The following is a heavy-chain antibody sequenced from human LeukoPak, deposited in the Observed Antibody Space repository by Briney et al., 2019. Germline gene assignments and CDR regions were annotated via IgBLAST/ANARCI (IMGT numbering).Heavy chain of an antibody. J-gene: IGHJ4*02. D-gene: IGHD6-6*01. CDR2: IYYSGST. V-gene: IGHV4-30-4*08. CDR1: GGSISSGDYY. Sequence: SQTLSLTCTVPGGSISSGDYYWSWIRQPPGKGLEWIGYIYYSGSTYYNPSLKSRVTISVDTSKNQFSLKLSSVTAADTAVYYCARGQLAARIFDYWGQGTLVTVSS. CDR3: ARGQLAARIFDY.